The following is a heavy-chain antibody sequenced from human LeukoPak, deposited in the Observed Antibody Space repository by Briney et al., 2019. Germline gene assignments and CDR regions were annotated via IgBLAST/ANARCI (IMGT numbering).Heavy chain of an antibody. J-gene: IGHJ6*02. Sequence: SETLSLTCTVSGGSISSGGYYWSWIRQRPGKGLEWIGYIYYSGSTYYNPSLKSRVTISVDTSKNQFSLKPSSVTAADTAVYYCARDYGHYDILTGYRPYGMDVWGQGTTVTVSS. CDR2: IYYSGST. D-gene: IGHD3-9*01. CDR1: GGSISSGGYY. CDR3: ARDYGHYDILTGYRPYGMDV. V-gene: IGHV4-31*03.